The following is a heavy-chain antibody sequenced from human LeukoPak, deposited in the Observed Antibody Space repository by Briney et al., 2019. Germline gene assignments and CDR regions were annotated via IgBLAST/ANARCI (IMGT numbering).Heavy chain of an antibody. V-gene: IGHV4-30-4*01. CDR1: GGSISSGDYY. CDR2: IYYSGST. J-gene: IGHJ3*02. CDR3: VRSGEVGAHNGGAFDI. Sequence: SETLSLTCTVSGGSISSGDYYWSWIRQPPGKGLEWIGYIYYSGSTYYNPSLKSRVTISVDTSKNQFSLKLSSVTAADTAVYYCVRSGEVGAHNGGAFDIWGQGTMVTVSS. D-gene: IGHD1-26*01.